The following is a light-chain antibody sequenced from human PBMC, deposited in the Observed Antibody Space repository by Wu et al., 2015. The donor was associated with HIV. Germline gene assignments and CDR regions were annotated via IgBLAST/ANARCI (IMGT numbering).Light chain of an antibody. CDR2: ATS. Sequence: EIVLTQSPATLSLSPGESASLSCRTSQTVVVGYLAWYQQKPGQAPRLLIYATSRRATGVPDRFTGSGSGTDFTLTISRLEPEDFAVYYCQQYKSYPWTFGQGTKVEIK. V-gene: IGKV3-20*01. CDR3: QQYKSYPWT. CDR1: QTVVVGY. J-gene: IGKJ1*01.